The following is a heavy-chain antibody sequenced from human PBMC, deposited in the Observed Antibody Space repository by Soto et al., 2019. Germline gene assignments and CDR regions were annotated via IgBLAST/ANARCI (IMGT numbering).Heavy chain of an antibody. V-gene: IGHV3-33*01. CDR2: IWYDGSNK. J-gene: IGHJ6*03. CDR3: ARRFCNYYYYYYKDV. Sequence: GGSLRLSCAASGFTFSSYGMHWVRQAPGKGLEWVAVIWYDGSNKYYADSVKGRFTISRDNSKNTLYLQMNSLRAEDTAVYYCARRFCNYYYYYYKDVWSKGTTVTVSS. CDR1: GFTFSSYG. D-gene: IGHD3-10*01.